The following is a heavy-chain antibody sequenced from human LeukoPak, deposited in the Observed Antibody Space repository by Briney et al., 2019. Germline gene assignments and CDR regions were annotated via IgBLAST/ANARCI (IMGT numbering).Heavy chain of an antibody. V-gene: IGHV3-21*06. CDR1: GFTFSSYT. J-gene: IGHJ6*02. CDR3: ARDRDVPAIGMDV. CDR2: ISSSSSYM. Sequence: GGSLRLSCAASGFTFSSYTMNWVRQAPGKGLEWVSSISSSSSYMYYADSVKGRFTISRDNAKSSLYLQMNSLRAEDTAVYYCARDRDVPAIGMDVWGQGTTVTVSS.